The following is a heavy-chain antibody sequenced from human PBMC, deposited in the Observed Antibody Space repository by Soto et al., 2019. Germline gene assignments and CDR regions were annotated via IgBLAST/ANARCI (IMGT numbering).Heavy chain of an antibody. Sequence: ASVKVSCKASGGTFSSYAISWVRQAPGQGLEWMGGIIPIFGTANYAQKFQGRVTITADESTSTAYMELSSLRSEDTAVYYCARGKTPLNLGATTLRPYYYYGMDVWGQGTTVTVSS. CDR3: ARGKTPLNLGATTLRPYYYYGMDV. V-gene: IGHV1-69*13. CDR1: GGTFSSYA. D-gene: IGHD1-26*01. CDR2: IIPIFGTA. J-gene: IGHJ6*02.